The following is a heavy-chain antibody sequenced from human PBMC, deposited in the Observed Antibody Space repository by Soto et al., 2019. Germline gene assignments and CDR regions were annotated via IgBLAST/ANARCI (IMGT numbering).Heavy chain of an antibody. D-gene: IGHD3-9*01. V-gene: IGHV3-30*18. CDR2: ISYDGSNK. Sequence: GGSLSLSCAASGFTFSSYGMHWVRQAPGKGLEWVAVISYDGSNKYYADSVKGRFTISRDNSKNTLYLQMNSLRAEDTAVYYCAKDLDILTGYHYFDYWGQGTLVTVSS. J-gene: IGHJ4*02. CDR3: AKDLDILTGYHYFDY. CDR1: GFTFSSYG.